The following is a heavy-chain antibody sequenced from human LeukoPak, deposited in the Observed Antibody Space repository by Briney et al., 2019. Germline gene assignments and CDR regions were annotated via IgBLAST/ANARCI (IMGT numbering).Heavy chain of an antibody. J-gene: IGHJ5*02. V-gene: IGHV1-2*02. Sequence: ASVKVSCKASGYTFTGYYVHWVRQAPGQGPEWMGWINPNSGGTDYAQKFQGRVTMTRDTSINTAYMELSSLRSDDTAVYYCARGRYCSDGNCYHNWFDPWGQGTLATVSS. D-gene: IGHD2-15*01. CDR1: GYTFTGYY. CDR3: ARGRYCSDGNCYHNWFDP. CDR2: INPNSGGT.